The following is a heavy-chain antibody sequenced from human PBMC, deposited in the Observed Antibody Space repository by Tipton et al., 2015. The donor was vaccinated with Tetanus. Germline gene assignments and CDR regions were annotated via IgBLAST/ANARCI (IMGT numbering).Heavy chain of an antibody. CDR1: GFTFSSYE. CDR2: ISSSGSTI. CDR3: ARDREYSGSWYPTSYYYGMDV. J-gene: IGHJ6*02. Sequence: SLRLSCAASGFTFSSYEMNWVRQAPGKGLEWVSYISSSGSTIYYADSVKGRFTISRDNAKNSLYLQMNSLRAEDTAVYYCARDREYSGSWYPTSYYYGMDVWGQGTTVTVSS. D-gene: IGHD6-13*01. V-gene: IGHV3-48*03.